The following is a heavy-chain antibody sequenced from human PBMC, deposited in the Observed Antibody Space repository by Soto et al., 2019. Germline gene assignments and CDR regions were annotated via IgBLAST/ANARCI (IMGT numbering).Heavy chain of an antibody. J-gene: IGHJ4*02. CDR2: ISYDGSNK. Sequence: PGGSLRLSCAASGFTFSSYGMHWVRQAPGKGLEWVAVISYDGSNKYYADSVKGRFTISRDNSKNTLYLQMNSLRAEDTAVYYCAKDATTIYGGNPPTGYWGQGTLVTVSS. CDR3: AKDATTIYGGNPPTGY. V-gene: IGHV3-30*18. CDR1: GFTFSSYG. D-gene: IGHD4-17*01.